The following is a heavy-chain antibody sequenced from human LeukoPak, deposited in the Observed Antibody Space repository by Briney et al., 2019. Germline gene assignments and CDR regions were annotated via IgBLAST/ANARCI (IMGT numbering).Heavy chain of an antibody. V-gene: IGHV3-7*04. CDR3: VRAHHPGGWFDP. CDR1: GFTFSSSW. J-gene: IGHJ5*02. CDR2: INQDGGEK. D-gene: IGHD3-10*01. Sequence: GGTLRLSCAASGFTFSSSWMTWVRQAPGKGLEWVASINQDGGEKHYVDSVKGRFTISRDNAKHSLYLQMNSLTAEDTAVHYCVRAHHPGGWFDPWGQGTLVTVSS.